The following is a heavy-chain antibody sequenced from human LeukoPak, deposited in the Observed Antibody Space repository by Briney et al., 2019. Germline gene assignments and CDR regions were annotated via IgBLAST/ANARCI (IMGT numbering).Heavy chain of an antibody. CDR1: GFTFSSYA. Sequence: SGGSLRLSCAASGFTFSSYAMHWVRQAPGKGLEYVSAISSNGGSTYYANSVKGRFTISRDNSKNTLYLQMNSLRAEDTAVYYCSAAIYSDSRNWGQGTLVTVSS. V-gene: IGHV3-64*01. CDR2: ISSNGGST. D-gene: IGHD4-11*01. CDR3: SAAIYSDSRN. J-gene: IGHJ4*02.